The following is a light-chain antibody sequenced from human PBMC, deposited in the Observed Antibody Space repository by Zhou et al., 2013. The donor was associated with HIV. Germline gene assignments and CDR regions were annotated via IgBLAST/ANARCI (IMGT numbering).Light chain of an antibody. V-gene: IGKV1-39*01. Sequence: DIQMTQSPSSVSASVGDRVTITCQTSQDISNYLNWYQQKPGKAPKLLIYAASSLQSGVPSRFSGSGSGTDFTLTISSLQPEDFATYYCQQLNSYPLTFGGGTKVEIK. CDR1: QDISNY. J-gene: IGKJ4*01. CDR2: AAS. CDR3: QQLNSYPLT.